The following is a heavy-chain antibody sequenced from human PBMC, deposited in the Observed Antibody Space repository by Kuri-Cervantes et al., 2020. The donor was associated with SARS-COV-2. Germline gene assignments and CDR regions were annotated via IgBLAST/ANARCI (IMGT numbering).Heavy chain of an antibody. V-gene: IGHV3-30-3*01. CDR3: AREPSGDGDYYYYYGMDV. D-gene: IGHD3-10*01. CDR2: ISYDGSNK. J-gene: IGHJ6*02. CDR1: GFTFSSYA. Sequence: GSLRLSRAASGFTFSSYAMHWVRQAPGKGLEWVAVISYDGSNKYYADSVKGRFTISRDNSKNTLYLQMNSLRAEDTAVYYCAREPSGDGDYYYYYGMDVWGQGTTVTVSS.